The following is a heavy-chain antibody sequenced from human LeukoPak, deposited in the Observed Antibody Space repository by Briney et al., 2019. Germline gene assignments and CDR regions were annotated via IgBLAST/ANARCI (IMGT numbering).Heavy chain of an antibody. Sequence: ASVKVSCKASGYTFTGYYMHWVRQAPGQGLEWMGWINPNSGGTNYAQKFQGRVTMTRDTSTSTAYMELSRLRSDDTAVYYCASLDYYDSSGYPPDAFDIWGQGTMVTVSS. J-gene: IGHJ3*02. D-gene: IGHD3-22*01. CDR2: INPNSGGT. CDR1: GYTFTGYY. CDR3: ASLDYYDSSGYPPDAFDI. V-gene: IGHV1-2*02.